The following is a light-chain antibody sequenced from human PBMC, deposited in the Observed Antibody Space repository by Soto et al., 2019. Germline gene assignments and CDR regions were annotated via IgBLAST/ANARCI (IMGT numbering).Light chain of an antibody. CDR2: AES. V-gene: IGKV1-27*01. J-gene: IGKJ1*01. CDR1: QGISNY. Sequence: DLQMTQSPSSLSASVGDRVTITCRASQGISNYVAWYQQNPGKSPDLLIYAESTLESGVPSRFSGSGSGTDFPLTISSLQREDFATYYCQKYDNVPPTFGQGTKVEIK. CDR3: QKYDNVPPT.